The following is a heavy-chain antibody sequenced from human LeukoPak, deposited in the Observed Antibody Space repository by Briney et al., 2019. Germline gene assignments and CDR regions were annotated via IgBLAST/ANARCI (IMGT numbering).Heavy chain of an antibody. D-gene: IGHD5-18*01. CDR3: TRGPIQLWLHNGMDV. CDR1: GFTFADHA. CDR2: VRSKAYRGTT. Sequence: GGSLRLSCTTSGFTFADHAMSWVRQARGKGLEGVGFVRSKAYRGTTEYAASVKDRFTISRDDSRSVAYLQMNSLKTDDTAVYFCTRGPIQLWLHNGMDVWGQGTTVTVSS. J-gene: IGHJ6*02. V-gene: IGHV3-49*04.